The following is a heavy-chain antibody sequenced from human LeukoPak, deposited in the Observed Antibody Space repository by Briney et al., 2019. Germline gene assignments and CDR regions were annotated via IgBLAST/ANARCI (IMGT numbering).Heavy chain of an antibody. V-gene: IGHV4-59*08. CDR1: GGSISSYY. CDR2: IYYSGST. CDR3: ARHLRTRYSPNWFDP. D-gene: IGHD3-9*01. Sequence: SETLSLTCTVSGGSISSYYWSWIRQPPGKGLEWIGYIYYSGSTNYNPSLKSRVTISVDTSKNQFSLKLSSVTAADTAVYYCARHLRTRYSPNWFDPWGQGTLVTVSS. J-gene: IGHJ5*02.